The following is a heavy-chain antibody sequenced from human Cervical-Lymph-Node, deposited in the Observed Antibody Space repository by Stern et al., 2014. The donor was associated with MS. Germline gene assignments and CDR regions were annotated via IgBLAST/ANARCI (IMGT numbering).Heavy chain of an antibody. D-gene: IGHD1-1*01. CDR3: TRGRTTMALDY. Sequence: VQLVESGGGVVQPGRSLRLSCAASGFIFSNYGMHWVRQAPGKGLEWVAIICYDGSNQYYADSVKGRFSISRDNSKNTLYLQMNSLRAEDTGVYYCTRGRTTMALDYWGQGTLVTVSS. CDR1: GFIFSNYG. J-gene: IGHJ4*02. V-gene: IGHV3-33*01. CDR2: ICYDGSNQ.